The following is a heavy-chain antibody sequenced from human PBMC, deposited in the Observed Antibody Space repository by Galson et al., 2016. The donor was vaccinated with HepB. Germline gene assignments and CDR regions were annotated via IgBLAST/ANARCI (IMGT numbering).Heavy chain of an antibody. CDR2: ISGSSDRT. CDR1: GFTFSNFA. V-gene: IGHV3-23*01. CDR3: AKGRNFYDNSGYFGD. D-gene: IGHD3-22*01. J-gene: IGHJ4*02. Sequence: SLRLSCAASGFTFSNFAMSWVRQAPGKGLEWVSAISGSSDRTYFADSVKGRFTISRDNSKNTLYLQMGSLRAEDTAVYYCAKGRNFYDNSGYFGDWGRGTLVTVSS.